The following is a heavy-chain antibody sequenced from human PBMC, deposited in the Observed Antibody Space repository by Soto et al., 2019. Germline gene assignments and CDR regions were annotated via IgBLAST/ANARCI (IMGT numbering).Heavy chain of an antibody. D-gene: IGHD3-22*01. V-gene: IGHV1-2*04. CDR3: ARDRYYDSSGYRMDV. CDR2: INPNSGGT. CDR1: GYTFTGYY. J-gene: IGHJ6*02. Sequence: GASVKVSCKASGYTFTGYYMHWVRQAPGQGLEWMGWINPNSGGTNYAQKFQGWVTMTRDTSISTAYMELSRLRSDDTAVYYCARDRYYDSSGYRMDVRAQGTTVTVSS.